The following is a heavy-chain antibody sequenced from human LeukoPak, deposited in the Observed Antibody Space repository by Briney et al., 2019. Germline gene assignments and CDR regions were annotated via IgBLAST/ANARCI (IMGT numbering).Heavy chain of an antibody. CDR2: ISTTGGTT. CDR3: AKNGDRGAYCSGGTCYPYYYYYMDV. J-gene: IGHJ6*03. CDR1: GLTFSSYG. V-gene: IGHV3-23*01. Sequence: GGSLRLSCAASGLTFSSYGMSWVRQAPGRVLEWVSAISTTGGTTYYADSVRGRFTISRDNSRNTLYLQMNSLRAEDTAIYYCAKNGDRGAYCSGGTCYPYYYYYMDVWGKGTTVTISS. D-gene: IGHD2-15*01.